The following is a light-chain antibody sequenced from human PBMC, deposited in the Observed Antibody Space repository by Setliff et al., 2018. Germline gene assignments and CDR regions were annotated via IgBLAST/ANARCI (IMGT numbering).Light chain of an antibody. CDR1: SSNIGSNY. J-gene: IGLJ2*01. CDR3: LSYTSETTHAL. V-gene: IGLV1-51*01. CDR2: EVI. Sequence: QSVLTQPPSVSAAPGQKVAISCSGSSSNIGSNYVSWYQQLPGTAPKLLIYEVIKRPSGVSDRFSGSKSGNTASLTISGLQAEDEADYYCLSYTSETTHALFGGGTKVTVL.